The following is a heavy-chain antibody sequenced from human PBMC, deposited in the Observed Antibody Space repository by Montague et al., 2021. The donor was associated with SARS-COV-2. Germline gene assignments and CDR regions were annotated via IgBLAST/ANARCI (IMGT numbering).Heavy chain of an antibody. CDR3: ARPASGIGNALDV. D-gene: IGHD3-10*01. CDR1: GGSIRSSSYY. CDR2: IYYSGST. J-gene: IGHJ3*01. V-gene: IGHV4-39*01. Sequence: SETLSLTCTVSGGSIRSSSYYWGWIRQPPGKGLEWIGNIYYSGSTYYNPSLKSRVTISVDTSKDQFSLNLNSVTVADTAIYFCARPASGIGNALDVWGQGTMVNVSS.